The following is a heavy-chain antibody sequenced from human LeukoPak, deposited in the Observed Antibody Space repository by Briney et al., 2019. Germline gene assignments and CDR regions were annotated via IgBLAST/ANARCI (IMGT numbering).Heavy chain of an antibody. V-gene: IGHV3-23*01. CDR2: INKAGRP. J-gene: IGHJ4*02. Sequence: GGSLRLSCAASGFTFSIYAMSWVRRAPGKGLEWVSAINKAGRPYYADSVQGRFTISRDDSKDTVFLQMNSLRAEDTAVYYCARELGTIGWCTADYWGQGTLVIVSS. CDR1: GFTFSIYA. D-gene: IGHD6-19*01. CDR3: ARELGTIGWCTADY.